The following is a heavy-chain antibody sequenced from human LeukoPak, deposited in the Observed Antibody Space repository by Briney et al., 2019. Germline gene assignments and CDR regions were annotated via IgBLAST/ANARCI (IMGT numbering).Heavy chain of an antibody. Sequence: GGSLRLSCAASGFTFSSYAMSWVRQAPGKGLEWVSAISAIVGTTYYAQKVKGRVTISGDNSKSTLYLEMSSLRSEDTAVYYCAELGITMIRGVWGKGTTVTISP. CDR3: AELGITMIRGV. J-gene: IGHJ6*04. D-gene: IGHD3-22*01. CDR1: GFTFSSYA. V-gene: IGHV3-23*01. CDR2: ISAIVGTT.